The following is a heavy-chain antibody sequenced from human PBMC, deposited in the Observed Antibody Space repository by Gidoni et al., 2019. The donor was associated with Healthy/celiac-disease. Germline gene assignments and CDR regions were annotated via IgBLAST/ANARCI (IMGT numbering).Heavy chain of an antibody. D-gene: IGHD2-15*01. Sequence: EVQLVQSGAEVKKPGESLKISCKGSGYSFTTYWIGWVRQMPGKGLEWMGIIYPGDSDTRYSPSFQGQVTISADKSISTAYLQWSSLKASDTAMYYCASGYCSGGRCYAAFDIWGQGTMVTVSS. CDR3: ASGYCSGGRCYAAFDI. V-gene: IGHV5-51*03. J-gene: IGHJ3*02. CDR1: GYSFTTYW. CDR2: IYPGDSDT.